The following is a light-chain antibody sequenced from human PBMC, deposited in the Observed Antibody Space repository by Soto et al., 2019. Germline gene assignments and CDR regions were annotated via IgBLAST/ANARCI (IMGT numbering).Light chain of an antibody. CDR1: SSNIGAGYD. CDR2: NNN. Sequence: QAVVTQPPSVSGAPGQRVTISCTGSSSNIGAGYDVHWYQQLPGTAPKLLIYNNNNRPSGVPDRFSGSKSGTSASLAITGLQADDEADYYCQSYDSSLSGYVFGTGTKLTVL. V-gene: IGLV1-40*01. J-gene: IGLJ1*01. CDR3: QSYDSSLSGYV.